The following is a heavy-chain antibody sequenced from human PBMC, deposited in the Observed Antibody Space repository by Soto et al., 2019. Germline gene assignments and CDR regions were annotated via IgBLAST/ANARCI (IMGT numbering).Heavy chain of an antibody. J-gene: IGHJ4*02. V-gene: IGHV3-33*01. Sequence: QVQLVESGGGVVQPGRSLRLSCAASGFTFSSYGMHWVRQAPGKGLEWVAVIWYDGSNKYYADSVKGRFTISRDNSKNTLYLQMSSLRAEDTAVYYCARVGLAGWYAYWGQGTLVTVSS. CDR3: ARVGLAGWYAY. CDR1: GFTFSSYG. CDR2: IWYDGSNK. D-gene: IGHD6-19*01.